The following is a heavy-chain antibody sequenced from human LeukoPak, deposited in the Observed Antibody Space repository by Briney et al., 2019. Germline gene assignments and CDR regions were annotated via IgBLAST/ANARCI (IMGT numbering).Heavy chain of an antibody. CDR3: ARSRRLAEVDY. V-gene: IGHV7-4-1*02. D-gene: IGHD6-19*01. CDR2: INTNTGNP. J-gene: IGHJ4*02. CDR1: GYTFTSYD. Sequence: ASVKVSCKASGYTFTSYDINWVRQATGQGLGWMGWINTNTGNPTYAQGFTGRFVFSLDTSVSTAYLQISSLKAEDTAVYYCARSRRLAEVDYWGQGTLVTVSS.